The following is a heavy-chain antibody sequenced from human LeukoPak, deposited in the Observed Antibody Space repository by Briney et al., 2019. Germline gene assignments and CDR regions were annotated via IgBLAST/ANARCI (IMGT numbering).Heavy chain of an antibody. J-gene: IGHJ4*02. CDR3: AKERLYSSSSTNFDY. CDR1: GFTFDDYA. V-gene: IGHV3-23*01. Sequence: QPGGSLRLSCAASGFTFDDYAMHWVRQAPGKGLEWVSGISGSGGSTYYADSVKGRFTISRDNSKNTLYLQMNSLRAEDTAVYYCAKERLYSSSSTNFDYWGQGTLVTVSS. D-gene: IGHD6-6*01. CDR2: ISGSGGST.